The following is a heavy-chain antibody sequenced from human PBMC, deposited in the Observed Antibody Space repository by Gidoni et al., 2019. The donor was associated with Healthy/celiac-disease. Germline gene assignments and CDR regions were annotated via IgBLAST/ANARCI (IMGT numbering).Heavy chain of an antibody. CDR2: ISGSGGST. J-gene: IGHJ3*02. CDR1: GFTFSSYA. Sequence: EVQLLESGGGLVQHGGSLRLSCAASGFTFSSYAMSWVRQAPGKGLELVSAISGSGGSTYYADSVKCRFTISRDNSKNTLYLQMNSLRAEDTSVYYCAKIGGISDIWGQVTMVTVSS. CDR3: AKIGGISDI. V-gene: IGHV3-23*01.